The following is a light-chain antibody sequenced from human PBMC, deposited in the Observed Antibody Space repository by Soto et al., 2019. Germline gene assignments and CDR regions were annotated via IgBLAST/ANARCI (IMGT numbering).Light chain of an antibody. CDR1: QTIGSNY. J-gene: IGKJ4*01. CDR3: QQYGSSRLT. V-gene: IGKV3-20*01. CDR2: GAS. Sequence: ESVLTQSPGTLSLSPGERATLSCRASQTIGSNYLAWYQQKPGQSPRVLIYGASIRVAGIPERFSGSGSGTDFTLTISRLEPEDFAVYFCQQYGSSRLTFGGGTTVEIK.